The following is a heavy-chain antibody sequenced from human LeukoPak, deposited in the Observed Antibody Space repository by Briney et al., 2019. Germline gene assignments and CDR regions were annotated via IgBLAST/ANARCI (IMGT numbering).Heavy chain of an antibody. CDR3: ARDYYDSSGSLFDY. CDR2: INPNSGGT. J-gene: IGHJ4*02. CDR1: GYTFTGYY. Sequence: ASVTVSCKASGYTFTGYYMHWVRQAPGQGLEWMGWINPNSGGTNYAQKFQGRVTITADKSTSTAYMELSSLRSEDTAVYYCARDYYDSSGSLFDYWGQGTLVTVSS. D-gene: IGHD3-22*01. V-gene: IGHV1-2*02.